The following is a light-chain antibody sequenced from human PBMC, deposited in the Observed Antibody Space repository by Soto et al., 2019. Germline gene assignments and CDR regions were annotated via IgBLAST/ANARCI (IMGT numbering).Light chain of an antibody. CDR1: QTVSSSS. CDR3: QQYGSSPRT. CDR2: GAS. V-gene: IGKV3-20*01. Sequence: DIVLTQAPGTLSLSPGERATLSCRASQTVSSSSLAWYQQKPGQAPRLLIFGASTRAAGFPDRFSGSGSGTDFTLTISRLEPEDFAVYYCQQYGSSPRTVGQGTKVDSK. J-gene: IGKJ1*01.